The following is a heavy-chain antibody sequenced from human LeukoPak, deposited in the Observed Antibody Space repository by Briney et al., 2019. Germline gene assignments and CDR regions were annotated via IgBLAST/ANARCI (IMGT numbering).Heavy chain of an antibody. J-gene: IGHJ6*03. CDR1: GGSISSGGYS. D-gene: IGHD4-23*01. CDR3: ARDGGSPWDYYYYYMDV. V-gene: IGHV4-61*08. Sequence: SETLSLTCAVSGGSISSGGYSWSWIRQPPGKGLEWIGYIYYSGSTNYNPSLKSRVTISVDTSKNQFSLKLSSVTAADTAVYYCARDGGSPWDYYYYYMDVWGKGTTVTVSS. CDR2: IYYSGST.